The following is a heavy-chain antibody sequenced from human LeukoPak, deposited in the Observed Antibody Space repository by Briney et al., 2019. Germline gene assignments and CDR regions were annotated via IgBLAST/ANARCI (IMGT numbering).Heavy chain of an antibody. Sequence: SETLSLTCAVYGGSFSGYYWSWIRQPPGKGLEWIGEINHSGSTNYNPSLKSRVTISVDTSKNQFSLKLSSVTAADTAVYYCARCGGIYTYGNPFDSWGQGTLVTVSS. CDR1: GGSFSGYY. CDR2: INHSGST. J-gene: IGHJ4*02. D-gene: IGHD5-18*01. V-gene: IGHV4-34*01. CDR3: ARCGGIYTYGNPFDS.